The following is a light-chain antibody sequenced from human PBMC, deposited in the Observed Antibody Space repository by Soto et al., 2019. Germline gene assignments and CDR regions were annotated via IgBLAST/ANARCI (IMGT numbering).Light chain of an antibody. CDR1: QGISSY. CDR2: AAS. J-gene: IGKJ4*01. V-gene: IGKV1-8*01. CDR3: QQYYSYPLT. Sequence: AIRMTQSPSSFSASTGDRVTITCRASQGISSYLAWYQQKPGKAPKLLIYAASTLQSGVPSRFSGSGSGTDFTLTISCLQSEDFATYHCQQYYSYPLTFGGGTMLEIK.